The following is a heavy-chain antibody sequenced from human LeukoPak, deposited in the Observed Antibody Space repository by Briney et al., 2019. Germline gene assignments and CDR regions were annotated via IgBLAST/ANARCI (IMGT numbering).Heavy chain of an antibody. J-gene: IGHJ4*02. V-gene: IGHV3-74*01. D-gene: IGHD3-10*01. CDR3: ARAGNYYFEY. CDR2: INSDGSTT. Sequence: GGSLRLSCAASGSTFRTYWMHWVRQTPGQGLVWVSRINSDGSTTNYADSVKGRFTVSRDNAQSTLYLQMSSLRAEDTAVYYCARAGNYYFEYWGQGALVTVSS. CDR1: GSTFRTYW.